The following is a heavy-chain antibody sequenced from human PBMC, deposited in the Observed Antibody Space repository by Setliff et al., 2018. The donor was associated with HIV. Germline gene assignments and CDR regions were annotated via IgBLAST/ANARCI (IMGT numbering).Heavy chain of an antibody. V-gene: IGHV3-7*03. CDR1: GFTFSDFW. D-gene: IGHD2-8*01. CDR2: IDEDGNKK. J-gene: IGHJ5*02. Sequence: GGSLRLSCAASGFTFSDFWMSGARQAPGKGLEWVANIDEDGNKKYYVGSVKGRFTISRDNAKNSLFLQMSRLTVDDTAVYYCAAVTVRTNAAYGVISTRFDPWGQGTLVTVSS. CDR3: AAVTVRTNAAYGVISTRFDP.